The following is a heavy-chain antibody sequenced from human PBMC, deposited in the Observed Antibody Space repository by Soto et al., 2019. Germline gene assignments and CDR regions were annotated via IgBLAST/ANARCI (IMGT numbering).Heavy chain of an antibody. D-gene: IGHD5-12*01. CDR3: VRESFIGATIWHFDY. J-gene: IGHJ4*02. Sequence: EVQLVESGGGLVKPGGSVRLSCAASGFTFRNYNMNWVRQAPGKGLEWIAYIVRDSSATMYADSLQGRFTVSRDNGKDALYLQMSSLRAEDTAVYYCVRESFIGATIWHFDYWGRDTLVTVSS. CDR2: IVRDSSAT. CDR1: GFTFRNYN. V-gene: IGHV3-48*01.